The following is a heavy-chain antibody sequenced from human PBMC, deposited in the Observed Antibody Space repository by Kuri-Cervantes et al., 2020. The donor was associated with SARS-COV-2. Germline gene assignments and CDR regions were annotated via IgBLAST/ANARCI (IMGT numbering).Heavy chain of an antibody. Sequence: ASVKVSCKASGYRFTDYGISWVRQAPGQGLEWMGWISTYNGNTNYAQMLQGRVTMTTDTSTTTAYMELRSLRPDDTAVYYCARGRRRPIYDFYYYMDVRGKGTTVTVSS. CDR3: ARGRRRPIYDFYYYMDV. CDR1: GYRFTDYG. D-gene: IGHD2-15*01. V-gene: IGHV1-18*01. CDR2: ISTYNGNT. J-gene: IGHJ6*03.